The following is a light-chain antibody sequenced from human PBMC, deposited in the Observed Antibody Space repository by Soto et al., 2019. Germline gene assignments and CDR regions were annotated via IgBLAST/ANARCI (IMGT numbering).Light chain of an antibody. CDR3: SSYTSSTTPYV. CDR2: EVS. V-gene: IGLV2-14*01. J-gene: IGLJ1*01. CDR1: SSDVGGYNY. Sequence: QSVLAQPASVSVSPGQSITSSCTGTSSDVGGYNYVSWYQQHPGKAPKLMIYEVSNRASGVSNRFSGSKSGNTASLTISGLQAEDEADYYCSSYTSSTTPYVFGTGTKVTVL.